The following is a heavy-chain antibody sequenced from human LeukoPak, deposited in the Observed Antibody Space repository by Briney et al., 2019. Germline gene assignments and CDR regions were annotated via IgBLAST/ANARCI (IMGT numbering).Heavy chain of an antibody. CDR3: AKEAVAGPPAEYFQH. Sequence: PGGSLRLSCAASGFTFSSYAMSWVRQAPGKGLEWVAVISYDGSNKYYADSVKGRFTISRDNSKNTLYLQMNSLRAEDTAVYYCAKEAVAGPPAEYFQHWGQGTLVTVS. J-gene: IGHJ1*01. CDR1: GFTFSSYA. CDR2: ISYDGSNK. V-gene: IGHV3-30*18. D-gene: IGHD6-19*01.